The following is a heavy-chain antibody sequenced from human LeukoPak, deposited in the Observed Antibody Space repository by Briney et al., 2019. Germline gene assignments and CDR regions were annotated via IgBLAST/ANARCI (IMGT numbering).Heavy chain of an antibody. J-gene: IGHJ4*02. Sequence: GGSLRLSCAASVFTFSTFARIWVRQPPGKGLEWVSSIFPSGGEIHYADSVRGRFTISRDNSKSTLSLQINSLRAEDTAIYYCATYRQVLLPFESWGQGTLVTVSS. V-gene: IGHV3-23*01. CDR3: ATYRQVLLPFES. CDR1: VFTFSTFA. CDR2: IFPSGGEI. D-gene: IGHD2-8*02.